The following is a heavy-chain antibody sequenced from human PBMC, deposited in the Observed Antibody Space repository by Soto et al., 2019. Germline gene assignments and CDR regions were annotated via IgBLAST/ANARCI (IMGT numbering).Heavy chain of an antibody. Sequence: QVQLQESGPGLVKPSETLSLTCTVSGGSVSSGSYYWSWIRQPPGKGLEWIGYIYYSGSTNYNPSLKSRVTLSVDRSKNQCSLKLSSVTAADTAVYYCARLNRVVVVTALYWYFDLWGRGTLVTVSS. CDR1: GGSVSSGSYY. D-gene: IGHD2-21*02. CDR2: IYYSGST. J-gene: IGHJ2*01. CDR3: ARLNRVVVVTALYWYFDL. V-gene: IGHV4-61*01.